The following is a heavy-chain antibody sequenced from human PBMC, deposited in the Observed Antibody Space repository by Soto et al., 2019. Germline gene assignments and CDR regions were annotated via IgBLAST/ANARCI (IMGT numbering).Heavy chain of an antibody. D-gene: IGHD2-8*02. V-gene: IGHV3-23*01. CDR3: AKETATGGGAFDI. Sequence: GGSLRLSCAASGFTCSSYDMSWVRQAPGKGLEWVSTILVGGSTHYPDSVKGRFTISRDNSKNTVFLQMNSLTAGDTAVYYCAKETATGGGAFDICGQGTMVTVSS. CDR2: ILVGGST. J-gene: IGHJ3*02. CDR1: GFTCSSYD.